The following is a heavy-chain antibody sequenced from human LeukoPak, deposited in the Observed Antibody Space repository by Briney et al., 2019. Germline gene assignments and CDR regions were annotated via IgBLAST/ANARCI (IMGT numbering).Heavy chain of an antibody. V-gene: IGHV1-2*02. CDR3: ARVLYYDILNYYYFDY. Sequence: ASVKVSCKASGYTFTGYYMHWVRQAPGQGLEWMGWINPNSGGTNYAQKFQGRVTMTRDTSISTAYMELSRLRSDDTAVYYCARVLYYDILNYYYFDYWGQGTLVTVSS. D-gene: IGHD3-9*01. J-gene: IGHJ4*02. CDR1: GYTFTGYY. CDR2: INPNSGGT.